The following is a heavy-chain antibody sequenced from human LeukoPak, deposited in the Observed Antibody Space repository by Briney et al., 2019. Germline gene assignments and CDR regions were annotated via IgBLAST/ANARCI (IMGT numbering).Heavy chain of an antibody. J-gene: IGHJ4*02. CDR1: GGSFSGYY. V-gene: IGHV4-34*01. CDR2: INHSGST. Sequence: SETLSLTCAVYGGSFSGYYWSWIRQPPGKGLEWIGEINHSGSTNYNPSLKSRVTISVDTSKNQFSLKLSSVTAADTAVYYCARASSGPFDYWGQGTLVTVSS. CDR3: ARASSGPFDY. D-gene: IGHD3-10*01.